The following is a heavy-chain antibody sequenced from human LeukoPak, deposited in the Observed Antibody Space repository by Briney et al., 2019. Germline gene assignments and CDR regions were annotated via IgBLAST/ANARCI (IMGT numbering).Heavy chain of an antibody. J-gene: IGHJ5*02. CDR2: ISGSGGST. D-gene: IGHD6-19*01. CDR3: AKRAQQWLVMAWFDP. Sequence: GGSLRLSCAASGFTFSSYAMSWVRQAPGKGLEGVSAISGSGGSTYYADSVKGRFTISRDNSKNTLYLQMNSLRAEDTAVYYCAKRAQQWLVMAWFDPWGQGTLVTVSS. CDR1: GFTFSSYA. V-gene: IGHV3-23*01.